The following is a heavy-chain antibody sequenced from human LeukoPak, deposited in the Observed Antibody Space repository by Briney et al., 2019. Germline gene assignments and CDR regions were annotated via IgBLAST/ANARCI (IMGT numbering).Heavy chain of an antibody. J-gene: IGHJ4*02. CDR3: AKDRLLDPDVAGTSDY. CDR1: GFTFSSYA. D-gene: IGHD6-19*01. CDR2: ISGSGGST. V-gene: IGHV3-23*01. Sequence: PGGSLRLSCAASGFTFSSYAMSWVRQAPGKGLEWVSAISGSGGSTYYADSVKGRFTISRDNSKNTLYLQMNSLRAEGTAVYYCAKDRLLDPDVAGTSDYWGQGTLVTVSS.